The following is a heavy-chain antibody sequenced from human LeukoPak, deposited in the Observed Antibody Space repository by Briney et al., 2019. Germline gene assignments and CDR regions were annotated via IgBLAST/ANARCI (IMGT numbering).Heavy chain of an antibody. CDR3: ARDGGQTWYMDV. D-gene: IGHD3-16*01. J-gene: IGHJ6*03. CDR2: IYYSGST. V-gene: IGHV4-59*01. CDR1: GGSFSGYY. Sequence: SETLSLTCAVYGGSFSGYYWSWLRQPPGKGLEWIGYIYYSGSTNYNPSLKSRVTISVDTSKHQFSLKLSSVTAADTAVYYCARDGGQTWYMDVWGKGTTVTVSS.